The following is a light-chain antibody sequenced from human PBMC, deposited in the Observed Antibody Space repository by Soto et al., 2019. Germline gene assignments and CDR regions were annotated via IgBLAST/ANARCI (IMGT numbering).Light chain of an antibody. CDR1: QGVSTN. Sequence: EIVMTQSPATLSVSPGESATLSCRASQGVSTNFAWYQQKLGQPPRLLIYGASTRATGTSARFSGSGSGTEFNLTISSLQSEDFAVYYCQQYNDWPRTFGQGTKVDIK. CDR2: GAS. CDR3: QQYNDWPRT. V-gene: IGKV3-15*01. J-gene: IGKJ1*01.